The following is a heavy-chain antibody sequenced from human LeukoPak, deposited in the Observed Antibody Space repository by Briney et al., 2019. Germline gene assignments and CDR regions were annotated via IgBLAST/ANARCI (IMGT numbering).Heavy chain of an antibody. Sequence: SETLSLTCTVSGDSISNYYWSWIRQRPGKGLECIGYIYYSGSTNYNPSLTSRVTISEDTSKNQLSLKLGSVTAADTAVYYCARHSSGSGGAFQYWGQGTPVTVSS. J-gene: IGHJ4*02. CDR2: IYYSGST. V-gene: IGHV4-59*08. CDR3: ARHSSGSGGAFQY. CDR1: GDSISNYY. D-gene: IGHD6-19*01.